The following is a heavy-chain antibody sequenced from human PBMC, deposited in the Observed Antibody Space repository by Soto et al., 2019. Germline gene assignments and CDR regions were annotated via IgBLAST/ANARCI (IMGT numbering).Heavy chain of an antibody. Sequence: QVQLQESGPGLVKPSQTLSLTCTVSGGSISSGGYYWSWIRQHPGKGLEWIGYIYYSGSTYYNPSLKRRVPLSVAPSKTQFPRKLSSVTAADPAVYYCATPPGYTSSCRFAYWGQGTRVPVPS. CDR1: GGSISSGGYY. D-gene: IGHD6-13*01. V-gene: IGHV4-31*03. CDR2: IYYSGST. CDR3: ATPPGYTSSCRFAY. J-gene: IGHJ4*02.